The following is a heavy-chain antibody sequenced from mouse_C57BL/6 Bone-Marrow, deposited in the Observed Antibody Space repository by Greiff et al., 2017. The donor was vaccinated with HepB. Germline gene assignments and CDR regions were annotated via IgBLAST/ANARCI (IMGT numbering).Heavy chain of an antibody. J-gene: IGHJ4*01. D-gene: IGHD3-1*01. Sequence: VQLQQSGAELVRPGASVKLSCTASGFNIKDDYMHWVKQRPEPGLEWIGWIGPANGDTEYASRFPGKATITADTSSNTAYQQLSSLTSEDTAVEYGTTSAYDRTGVRYAMDYGGQGTAVTVSA. CDR2: IGPANGDT. CDR1: GFNIKDDY. CDR3: TTSAYDRTGVRYAMDY. V-gene: IGHV14-4*01.